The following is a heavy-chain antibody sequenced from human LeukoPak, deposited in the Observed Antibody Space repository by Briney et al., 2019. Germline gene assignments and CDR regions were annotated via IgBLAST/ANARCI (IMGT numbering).Heavy chain of an antibody. CDR3: ARDRGYDSSVSDY. CDR2: ISYDGSNK. Sequence: GGSLRLSCAASGFTFSSYAMHWVRQAPGKGLEWVAVISYDGSNKYYADSVKGRFTISRDNSKDTLYLQMNSLRAEDTAVYYCARDRGYDSSVSDYWGQGTLVTVSS. D-gene: IGHD3-22*01. CDR1: GFTFSSYA. V-gene: IGHV3-30-3*01. J-gene: IGHJ4*02.